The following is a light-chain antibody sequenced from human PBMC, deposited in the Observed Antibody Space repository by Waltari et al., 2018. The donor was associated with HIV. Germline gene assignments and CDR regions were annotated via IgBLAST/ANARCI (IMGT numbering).Light chain of an antibody. Sequence: QSVLTPPPPASAAPGQRLTISSPGNSSHTGAASDLPWYQQLPGTAPNLLIFSNSNRPSGVPDRFSGSKSGISASLAITGLQAEDEADYYCQSYDPRLSGSVFGGGTKVTVL. J-gene: IGLJ2*01. CDR2: SNS. CDR1: SSHTGAASD. V-gene: IGLV1-40*02. CDR3: QSYDPRLSGSV.